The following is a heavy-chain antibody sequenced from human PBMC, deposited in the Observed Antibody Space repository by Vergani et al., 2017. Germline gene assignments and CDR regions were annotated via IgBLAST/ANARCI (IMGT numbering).Heavy chain of an antibody. Sequence: EVQLVESGGGLVKPGGSLRLSCAASGFTFSSYSMNWVRQAPGKGLEWVSSIGSTTNYIYNADSLKGRFTISRDNSKNSLYLQMNSLRAEDTAVYYCAGSVLLSGGRRWVGYYYYGLDVWGHGTTVTVSS. J-gene: IGHJ6*02. CDR2: IGSTTNYI. D-gene: IGHD3-10*01. CDR3: AGSVLLSGGRRWVGYYYYGLDV. V-gene: IGHV3-21*01. CDR1: GFTFSSYS.